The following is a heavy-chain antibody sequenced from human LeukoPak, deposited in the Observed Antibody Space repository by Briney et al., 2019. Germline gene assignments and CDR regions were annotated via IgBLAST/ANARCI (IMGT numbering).Heavy chain of an antibody. CDR2: ISPNSGDK. J-gene: IGHJ4*02. CDR3: GRQDKNSAAIDY. V-gene: IGHV1-2*02. D-gene: IGHD2-21*01. CDR1: GYTFTGYY. Sequence: ASVKVSCKASGYTFTGYYMHWVRQAPGRGLEWMGWISPNSGDKKYAQKFQGRVTMTRDTSISTAYMELSRLRSDDTAVYYCGRQDKNSAAIDYWGQGTLVTVSS.